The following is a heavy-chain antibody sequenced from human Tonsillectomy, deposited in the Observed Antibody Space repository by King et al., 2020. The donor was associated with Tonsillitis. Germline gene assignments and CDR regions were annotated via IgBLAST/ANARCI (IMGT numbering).Heavy chain of an antibody. J-gene: IGHJ4*02. CDR2: IHSSGITI. CDR3: ESAPVVRGVITPFDY. D-gene: IGHD3-10*01. CDR1: GVTFSSQS. Sequence: VQLVESGGGLVQPGGSLRLSCAVSGVTFSSQSMSWVRQAPGKGLEWVSYIHSSGITIYYADSVEGRFTISRDNAKNSLYLQMDILRAEDTDVYYCESAPVVRGVITPFDYWGQGILVTVSS. V-gene: IGHV3-48*01.